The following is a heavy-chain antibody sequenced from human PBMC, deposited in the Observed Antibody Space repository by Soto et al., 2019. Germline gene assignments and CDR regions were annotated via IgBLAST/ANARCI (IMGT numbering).Heavy chain of an antibody. CDR1: GYTFTSYG. Sequence: QVPLVQSGAEVKKPGASVKVSCKASGYTFTSYGISWVRQAPGQGLEWMGWISAYNGNTNYAQKLQGRVTMTTDTSTSTAYMELRSLRSDDTAVYYCARVGGIQLWLRVTPRHLDYWGQGTLVTVSS. V-gene: IGHV1-18*04. CDR2: ISAYNGNT. D-gene: IGHD5-18*01. J-gene: IGHJ4*02. CDR3: ARVGGIQLWLRVTPRHLDY.